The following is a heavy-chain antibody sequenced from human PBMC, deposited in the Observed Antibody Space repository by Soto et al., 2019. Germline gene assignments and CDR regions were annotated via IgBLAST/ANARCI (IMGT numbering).Heavy chain of an antibody. V-gene: IGHV3-23*01. Sequence: GGSLRLSCAASGFTFSSYAMSWVRQAPGKGLEWVSAISGSGGSTYYADSVKGRFTISRDNSKNTLYLQMNSLRAEDTAVYYCASEGGHDYGDYVQQRNMDVWGKGTTVTVSS. J-gene: IGHJ6*03. CDR1: GFTFSSYA. CDR2: ISGSGGST. D-gene: IGHD4-17*01. CDR3: ASEGGHDYGDYVQQRNMDV.